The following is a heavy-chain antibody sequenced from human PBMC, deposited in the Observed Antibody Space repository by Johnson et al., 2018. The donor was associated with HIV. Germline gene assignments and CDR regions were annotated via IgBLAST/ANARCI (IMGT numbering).Heavy chain of an antibody. CDR3: ARRTVVTPGAFDI. V-gene: IGHV3-30*04. Sequence: QVQLVESGGGVVQPGRSLRLSCAASGFTFSSYAMHWVRQASGKGLEWVAIISYDGSNKYYADSVKGRFTISRDNSKNMLYLQMNSLRAEDTAVYYCARRTVVTPGAFDIWGQGTMVTVSS. J-gene: IGHJ3*02. CDR1: GFTFSSYA. D-gene: IGHD4-23*01. CDR2: ISYDGSNK.